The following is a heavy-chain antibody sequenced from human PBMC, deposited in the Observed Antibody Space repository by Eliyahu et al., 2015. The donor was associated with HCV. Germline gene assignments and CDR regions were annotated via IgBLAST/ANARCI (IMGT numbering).Heavy chain of an antibody. V-gene: IGHV4-4*02. J-gene: IGHJ3*02. D-gene: IGHD6-13*01. CDR3: ARRYSSSWYLQGSAAFDI. CDR1: GGSISSSNW. CDR2: IYHSGST. Sequence: QVQLQESGPGLVKPSGTLSLTCAVSGGSISSSNWWSWVRQPPGKGLEWIGEIYHSGSTNYNPSLKSRVTISVDKSKNQFSLKLSSVTAADTAVYYCARRYSSSWYLQGSAAFDIWGQGTMVTVSS.